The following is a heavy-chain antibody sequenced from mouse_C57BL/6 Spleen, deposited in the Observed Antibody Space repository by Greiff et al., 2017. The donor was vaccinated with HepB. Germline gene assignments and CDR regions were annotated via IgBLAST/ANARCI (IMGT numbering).Heavy chain of an antibody. Sequence: EVKLQESGPVLVKPGASVKMSCKASGYTFTDYYMNWVKQSHGKSLEWIGVINPYNGGTSYNQKFKGKATLTVDKSSSTAYMELNSLTSEDSAVYYCARGSSYDGYYAMDYWGQGTSVTVSS. CDR2: INPYNGGT. D-gene: IGHD1-1*01. V-gene: IGHV1-19*01. CDR1: GYTFTDYY. J-gene: IGHJ4*01. CDR3: ARGSSYDGYYAMDY.